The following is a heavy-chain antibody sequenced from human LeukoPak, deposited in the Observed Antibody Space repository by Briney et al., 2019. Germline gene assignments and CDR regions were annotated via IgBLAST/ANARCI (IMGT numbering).Heavy chain of an antibody. V-gene: IGHV4-4*07. CDR2: IYTSGST. CDR3: ARGVNYDFWSGYSPPGFDY. Sequence: PSETLSLTCTVSGGSISSYYWSWIRQPAGKGLEWIGRIYTSGSTNYNPSLKSRVTMSVDASKNQFSLKLSSVTAADTAVYYCARGVNYDFWSGYSPPGFDYWGQGTLVTVSS. CDR1: GGSISSYY. D-gene: IGHD3-3*01. J-gene: IGHJ4*02.